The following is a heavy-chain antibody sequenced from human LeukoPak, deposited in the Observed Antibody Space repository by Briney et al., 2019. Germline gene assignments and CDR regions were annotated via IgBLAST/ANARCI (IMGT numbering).Heavy chain of an antibody. Sequence: PSETLSLTCAVYGGSFSGYYWSWIRQPPGKGLEWLGEINHSGSTNYNPSLKSRVTISVDTSKNQFSLKLSSVTAADTAVYYCARGRLDAENYGDFSMYFDYWGQGTLVTVSS. CDR3: ARGRLDAENYGDFSMYFDY. D-gene: IGHD4-17*01. V-gene: IGHV4-34*01. CDR2: INHSGST. J-gene: IGHJ4*02. CDR1: GGSFSGYY.